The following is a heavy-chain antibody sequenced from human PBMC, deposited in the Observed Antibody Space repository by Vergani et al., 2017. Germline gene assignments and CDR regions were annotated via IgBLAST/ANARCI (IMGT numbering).Heavy chain of an antibody. J-gene: IGHJ6*03. CDR2: INHSGST. D-gene: IGHD1-7*01. CDR3: ARRPGNLNYNFYYYYMDV. Sequence: QVQLQQWGAGLLKPSETLSLTCAVYGGSFSGYYWSWIRQPPGKGLEWNGEINHSGSTNYNPSLKSRVTISVDTSKNQFSLKLSSVTAADTAVYYCARRPGNLNYNFYYYYMDVWGKGPTVTVSS. V-gene: IGHV4-34*01. CDR1: GGSFSGYY.